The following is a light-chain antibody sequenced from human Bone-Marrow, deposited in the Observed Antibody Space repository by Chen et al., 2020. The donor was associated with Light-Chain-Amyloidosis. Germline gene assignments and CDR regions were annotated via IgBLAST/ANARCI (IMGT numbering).Light chain of an antibody. Sequence: QSVLTLPPSVSAAPGQKVTISCSGSSPNIGNNYVSWYQQLPGTAPKLLISDNNKRPSGIPDRFSGSKSGTSATLGITGLQTGDEADYYCGTWDSSLSAYVFGTGTKVTVL. CDR3: GTWDSSLSAYV. J-gene: IGLJ1*01. CDR1: SPNIGNNY. V-gene: IGLV1-51*01. CDR2: DNN.